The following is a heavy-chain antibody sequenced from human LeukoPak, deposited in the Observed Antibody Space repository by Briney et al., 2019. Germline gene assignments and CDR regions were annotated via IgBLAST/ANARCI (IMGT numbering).Heavy chain of an antibody. Sequence: ASETLSLTCTVSGGSISSGSYYWSWIRQPAGKGLEWIGRIYTSGSTNYNPSLKSRVTISVDTSKNQFSLKLSSVTAADTAMYYCARVSGFLEWLLPSGDAFDIWGQGTMVTVSS. CDR1: GGSISSGSYY. CDR2: IYTSGST. CDR3: ARVSGFLEWLLPSGDAFDI. J-gene: IGHJ3*02. D-gene: IGHD3-3*01. V-gene: IGHV4-61*02.